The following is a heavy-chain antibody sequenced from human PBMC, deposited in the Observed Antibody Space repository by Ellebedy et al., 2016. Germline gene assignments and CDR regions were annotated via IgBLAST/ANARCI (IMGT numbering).Heavy chain of an antibody. Sequence: GGSLRLSCAASGFTVSRNFMSWVRQAPGKGLEWVAAIYSDGRTDYADSVKGRFTISRDNSMNTLYLQMNSLRAEDTAVYYCAKDGSGSYFEDRWFDTWGQGTLVTVS. CDR3: AKDGSGSYFEDRWFDT. D-gene: IGHD1-26*01. J-gene: IGHJ5*02. CDR2: IYSDGRT. V-gene: IGHV3-66*01. CDR1: GFTVSRNF.